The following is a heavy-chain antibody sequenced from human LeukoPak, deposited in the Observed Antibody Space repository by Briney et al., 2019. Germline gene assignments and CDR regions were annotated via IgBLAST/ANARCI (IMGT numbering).Heavy chain of an antibody. J-gene: IGHJ5*02. CDR2: IYYSGST. Sequence: SETLSLTCTVSGGSINNSYWTWIRQPPGKGLEWIGHIYYSGSTNYSPSLKSRVTISVDTSKNQFSLKLSSVTAADTAVYYCARLSSLANIAARGRTWLDPWGQGSLVTVSS. D-gene: IGHD6-6*01. CDR3: ARLSSLANIAARGRTWLDP. CDR1: GGSINNSY. V-gene: IGHV4-59*01.